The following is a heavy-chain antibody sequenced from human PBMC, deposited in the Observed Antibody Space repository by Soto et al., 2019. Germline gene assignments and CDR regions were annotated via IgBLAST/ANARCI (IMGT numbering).Heavy chain of an antibody. Sequence: DVQLLESGGGLVQPEGSLRLSCAASGFTFSSYAMGWVRQGPGKGLEWVAVVSIGGSTHYVDSVRGRFTISRDNSKNTLSLQINSFSAEDTAVYFCAKRRGAGGHFDYWGKGALVTVSS. CDR1: GFTFSSYA. J-gene: IGHJ4*02. D-gene: IGHD2-15*01. CDR2: VSIGGST. V-gene: IGHV3-23*01. CDR3: AKRRGAGGHFDY.